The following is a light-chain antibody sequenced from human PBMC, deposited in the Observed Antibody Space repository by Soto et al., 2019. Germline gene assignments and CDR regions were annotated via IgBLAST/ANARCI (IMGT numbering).Light chain of an antibody. J-gene: IGKJ5*01. CDR1: QSISSW. CDR3: QQYNTYPIT. CDR2: KAS. Sequence: DLQLTQSPSTLSASVGDRVTMTCRASQSISSWLAWYQQKPGKAPKLLIYKASSLESGVPSRFSGSGSGTAFTLTISSLQPDDFASYYCQQYNTYPITFGHGTRLEIK. V-gene: IGKV1-5*03.